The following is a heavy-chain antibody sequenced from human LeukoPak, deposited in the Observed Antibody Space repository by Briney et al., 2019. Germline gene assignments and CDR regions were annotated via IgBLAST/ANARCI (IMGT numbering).Heavy chain of an antibody. D-gene: IGHD5-12*01. CDR1: GFSFSEYW. CDR2: TQPDGSKQ. J-gene: IGHJ4*02. Sequence: GGSLRLSCAASGFSFSEYWMSWVRQAPGKGLEWVASTQPDGSKQYYVDSVRGRFTISRDNAKNSLYLQMNSLRAEDTAVYYCARGGGARGDYWGQGTLVTVSS. V-gene: IGHV3-7*01. CDR3: ARGGGARGDY.